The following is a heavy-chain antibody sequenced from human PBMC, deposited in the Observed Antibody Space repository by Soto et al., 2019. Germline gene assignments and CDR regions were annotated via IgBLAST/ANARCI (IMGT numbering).Heavy chain of an antibody. V-gene: IGHV3-33*01. CDR1: GFTFGSYG. CDR3: ARDQDVLRPRGGFDP. CDR2: IWYDGSNK. J-gene: IGHJ5*02. Sequence: GGSLRLSCAASGFTFGSYGMHWVRQAPGKGLEWVAVIWYDGSNKYYADSVKGRFTISRDNSKNTLYLQMNSLRAEDTAVYYRARDQDVLRPRGGFDPWGQGTLVTVSS. D-gene: IGHD4-17*01.